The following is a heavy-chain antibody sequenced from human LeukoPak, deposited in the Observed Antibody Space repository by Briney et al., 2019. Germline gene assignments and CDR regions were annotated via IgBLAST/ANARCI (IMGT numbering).Heavy chain of an antibody. J-gene: IGHJ3*01. CDR1: GFTLSGSA. V-gene: IGHV3-23*01. CDR3: ARDIQLST. Sequence: GGPLRLSCAASGFTLSGSAMSWVRQAPGEGLEWVSLISYSGANSYYTDSVRGRFTISRDNSKDTLFLQMNSLRAEDTAIYYCARDIQLSTWGLGTMVTVSS. D-gene: IGHD3-16*02. CDR2: ISYSGANS.